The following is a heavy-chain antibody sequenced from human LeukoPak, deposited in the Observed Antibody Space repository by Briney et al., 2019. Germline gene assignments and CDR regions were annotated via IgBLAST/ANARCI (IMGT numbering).Heavy chain of an antibody. V-gene: IGHV1-8*01. Sequence: ASVKVSCKASRYTFTSYDINWVRQATGQGLEWMGWMNPNSGNTGYAQKFQGRVTMTRNTSISTAYMELSSLRSEDTAVYYCARGNWNDNCYDYWGQGTLVTVSS. J-gene: IGHJ4*02. CDR1: RYTFTSYD. D-gene: IGHD1-1*01. CDR2: MNPNSGNT. CDR3: ARGNWNDNCYDY.